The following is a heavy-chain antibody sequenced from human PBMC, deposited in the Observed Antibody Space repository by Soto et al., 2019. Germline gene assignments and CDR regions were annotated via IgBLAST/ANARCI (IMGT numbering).Heavy chain of an antibody. CDR1: GYSISTYW. D-gene: IGHD5-18*01. CDR3: AALETAMVKTAGY. V-gene: IGHV3-7*01. Sequence: EVQLVESGGGLVQPGGSLRLSCAASGYSISTYWMSWVRQAPGKGLEWVANVKQDGSEEYYVDSVKGRFTISRDNAKNPLYLQMNSVRDEDTGVYYCAALETAMVKTAGYWGQGTLVTVSS. CDR2: VKQDGSEE. J-gene: IGHJ4*02.